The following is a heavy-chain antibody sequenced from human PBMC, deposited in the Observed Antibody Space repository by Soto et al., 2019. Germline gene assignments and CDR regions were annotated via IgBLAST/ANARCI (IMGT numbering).Heavy chain of an antibody. J-gene: IGHJ4*02. CDR2: IYYSGST. D-gene: IGHD6-13*01. Sequence: PSETLSLTCTVSGGSISSSSYYWGWIRQPPGKGLEWIGSIYYSGSTYYNPSLKSRVTISLDTSKNQFSLKLNSVTAADTAVYYCASAVRSWFYFDYWGQGALVTVS. CDR3: ASAVRSWFYFDY. V-gene: IGHV4-39*07. CDR1: GGSISSSSYY.